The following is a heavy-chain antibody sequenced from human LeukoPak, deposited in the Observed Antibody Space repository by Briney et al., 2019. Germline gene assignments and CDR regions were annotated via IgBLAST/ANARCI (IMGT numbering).Heavy chain of an antibody. V-gene: IGHV4-59*01. Sequence: SETLSLTCTVSGGSISSYYWSWIRQPPGKGLEWIGYIYYSGSTNYNPSLKSRVTISVDTSKNQFSLKLSSVTAADTALYYCAREVPGTQRTPDWFDPWGQGTLVTVSS. CDR3: AREVPGTQRTPDWFDP. CDR2: IYYSGST. CDR1: GGSISSYY. J-gene: IGHJ5*02. D-gene: IGHD6-19*01.